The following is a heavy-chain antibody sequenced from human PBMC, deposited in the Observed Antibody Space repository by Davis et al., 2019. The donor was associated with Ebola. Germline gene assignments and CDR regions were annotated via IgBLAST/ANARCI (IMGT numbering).Heavy chain of an antibody. CDR2: INHSGST. V-gene: IGHV4-34*01. CDR1: GGSFSGYY. CDR3: ARAIGGSSSWFDP. D-gene: IGHD6-6*01. Sequence: SETLSLTCAVYGGSFSGYYWSWIRQPPGKGLEWIGEINHSGSTNYNPSLKSRVTISVDTSKNQFSLKLSPVTAADTAVYYCARAIGGSSSWFDPWGQGTLVTVSS. J-gene: IGHJ5*02.